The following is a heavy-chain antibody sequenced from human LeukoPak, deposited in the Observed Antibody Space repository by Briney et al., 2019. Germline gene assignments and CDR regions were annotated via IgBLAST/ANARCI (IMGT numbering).Heavy chain of an antibody. CDR3: ASLDDYGDYDWSGGAFDI. V-gene: IGHV4-39*01. CDR1: GGSISSSSYY. D-gene: IGHD4-17*01. CDR2: IYYSGST. J-gene: IGHJ3*02. Sequence: SETLSLTCTVSGGSISSSSYYWGWIRQPPGKGLEWIGSIYYSGSTYYNPSLKSRVTISVDTSKNQFSLKLSSVTAADTAVYYCASLDDYGDYDWSGGAFDIWAKGQWSPSLQ.